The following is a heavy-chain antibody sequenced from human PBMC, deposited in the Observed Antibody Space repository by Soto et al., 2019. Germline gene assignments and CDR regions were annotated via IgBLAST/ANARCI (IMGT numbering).Heavy chain of an antibody. J-gene: IGHJ5*02. CDR1: GDSISSTNW. V-gene: IGHV4-4*02. Sequence: SETLSLTCAVSGDSISSTNWWSWVRQFPGKGLEWIGEIYHSGSANYNPSLKSRVAISVDKSKNQFSLKLSSVIVADTAVYYCARVSSSSFRWFDPWGQGTLVTVSS. D-gene: IGHD6-6*01. CDR3: ARVSSSSFRWFDP. CDR2: IYHSGSA.